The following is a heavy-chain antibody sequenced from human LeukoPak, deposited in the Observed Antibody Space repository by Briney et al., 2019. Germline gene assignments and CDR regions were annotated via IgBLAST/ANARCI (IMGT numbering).Heavy chain of an antibody. V-gene: IGHV4-59*08. CDR1: GGSISSYY. Sequence: SETLSLTCTVSGGSISSYYWSWIRQPPGKGLEWIGCIYYSGSTNYNPSLKSRVTISVDTSKNQFSLKLSSVTAADTAVYYCARGMVWWDYWGQGTLVTVSS. CDR3: ARGMVWWDY. J-gene: IGHJ4*02. D-gene: IGHD2-8*02. CDR2: IYYSGST.